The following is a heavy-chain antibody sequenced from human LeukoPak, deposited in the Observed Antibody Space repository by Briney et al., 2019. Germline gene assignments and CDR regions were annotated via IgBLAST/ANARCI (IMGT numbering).Heavy chain of an antibody. Sequence: SETLSLTCNVSGVSIKANSDYWGWLRQPPGKGLEWIGSIYHVGGTYYNPSLKSRVTVSIDTSKNQFSLRLTSVTAADTAIYYCARDGRSGYEDLWGPGTLVTVSS. J-gene: IGHJ5*02. V-gene: IGHV4-39*07. CDR2: IYHVGGT. CDR3: ARDGRSGYEDL. D-gene: IGHD5-12*01. CDR1: GVSIKANSDY.